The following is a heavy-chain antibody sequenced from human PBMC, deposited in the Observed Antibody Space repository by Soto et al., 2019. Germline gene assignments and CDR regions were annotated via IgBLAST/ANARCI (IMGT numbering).Heavy chain of an antibody. D-gene: IGHD1-1*01. CDR3: ARDNDRPQLGGNYYYILDV. V-gene: IGHV1-69*12. Sequence: QVQLEQSGAEVKKPGSSVKLSCKASGGTFRNSAISWVRQAPGQGLEWMGGIMPIFRTPDYAQKFQGRVTITAEESTTTAYMELGGLRSDDTAVYYCARDNDRPQLGGNYYYILDVWGHGTTVTVSS. CDR2: IMPIFRTP. J-gene: IGHJ6*02. CDR1: GGTFRNSA.